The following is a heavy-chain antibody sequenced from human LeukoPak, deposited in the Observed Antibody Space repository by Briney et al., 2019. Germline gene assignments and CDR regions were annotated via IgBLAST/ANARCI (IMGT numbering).Heavy chain of an antibody. Sequence: PGGSLRLSCVVSGFTVSSNYMSWVRQAPGKGLEWVSIIYSGGNTYYADSVKGRFTISRDNSKNTLYLQMNSLRAEDTAVYYCARASGSHFDYWGQGTLVTVSS. CDR3: ARASGSHFDY. D-gene: IGHD5-12*01. CDR1: GFTVSSNY. V-gene: IGHV3-53*01. CDR2: IYSGGNT. J-gene: IGHJ4*02.